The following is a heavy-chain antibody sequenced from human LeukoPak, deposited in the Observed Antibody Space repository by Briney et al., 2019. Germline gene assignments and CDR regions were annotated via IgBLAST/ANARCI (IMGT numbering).Heavy chain of an antibody. D-gene: IGHD6-6*01. J-gene: IGHJ3*02. CDR1: GYTFTSYD. CDR2: MNPNSGNT. Sequence: ASVKVSCKASGYTFTSYDINWVRQATGQGLEWMGWMNPNSGNTGYAQKLQGRVTMTTDTSTSTAYMEPRSLRSDDTAVYYCARDRSIAARPDLGDAFDIWGQGTMVTVSS. V-gene: IGHV1-8*02. CDR3: ARDRSIAARPDLGDAFDI.